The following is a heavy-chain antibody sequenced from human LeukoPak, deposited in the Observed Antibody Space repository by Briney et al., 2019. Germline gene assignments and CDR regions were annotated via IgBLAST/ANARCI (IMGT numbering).Heavy chain of an antibody. CDR3: ARDGKQQLGFDY. V-gene: IGHV1-18*01. D-gene: IGHD6-13*01. CDR2: ISAYNGKT. J-gene: IGHJ4*02. CDR1: GYTFTSYG. Sequence: APVKVSCKASGYTFTSYGISWVRQAPGQRLGWMGWISAYNGKTNHAQNFQGRVTMTTDTSTSTAYMELRSLRSDDTCVYYCARDGKQQLGFDYWGQGTLVTVSS.